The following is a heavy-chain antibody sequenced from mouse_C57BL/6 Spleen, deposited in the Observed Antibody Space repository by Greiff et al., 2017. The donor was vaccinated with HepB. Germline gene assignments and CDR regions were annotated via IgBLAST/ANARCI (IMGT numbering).Heavy chain of an antibody. V-gene: IGHV1-50*01. D-gene: IGHD1-1*01. CDR2: IDPSDSYT. CDR1: GYTFTSYW. Sequence: VQLQQPGAELVKPGASVKLSCKASGYTFTSYWMQWVKQRPGQGLEWIGEIDPSDSYTNYNQKFKGKATLTVDTSSSTAYMQLSSLTSEDSAVYYCALYGSSSLFDVWGTGTTLTVSS. CDR3: ALYGSSSLFDV. J-gene: IGHJ1*03.